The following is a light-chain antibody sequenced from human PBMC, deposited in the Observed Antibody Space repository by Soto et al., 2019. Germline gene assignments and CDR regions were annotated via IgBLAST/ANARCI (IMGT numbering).Light chain of an antibody. J-gene: IGLJ1*01. V-gene: IGLV3-21*02. Sequence: SYELTQPPSVSVAPGQTAIVTCDGNNIGSNSVHWYQQKPGRAPVLVVYADSDRPSGVPERFSGSNSGNTATLTISRVEAGDEADYYCQVWDSSTDDLYVLGPGTKV. CDR1: NIGSNS. CDR3: QVWDSSTDDLYV. CDR2: ADS.